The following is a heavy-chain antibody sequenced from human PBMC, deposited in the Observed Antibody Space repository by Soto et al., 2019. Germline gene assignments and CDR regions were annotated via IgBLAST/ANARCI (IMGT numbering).Heavy chain of an antibody. J-gene: IGHJ5*02. CDR1: GGSISSAGYH. CDR3: ARTSDFGFRDWFDP. CDR2: ISYRGST. D-gene: IGHD2-21*01. Sequence: SETLSLTCTVSGGSISSAGYHWGWIRQHPGKGLEWIGYISYRGSTYYNPSLRSRVSISVDRSKNQFSLNLSFVSAADTAVYYCARTSDFGFRDWFDPWGQGTLVTVS. V-gene: IGHV4-31*02.